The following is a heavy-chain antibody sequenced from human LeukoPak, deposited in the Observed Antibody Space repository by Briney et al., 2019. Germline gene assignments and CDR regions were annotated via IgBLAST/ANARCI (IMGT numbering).Heavy chain of an antibody. D-gene: IGHD2-2*01. Sequence: PGGSLRLSCAASGLTFSSYDMHWVRQAPGKGLEWVALIWYDGSNKYYADSVKGRFTISRDISKNSLYLQMNSLRPEDTAVYYCAKVDIVVLPAALNAFDIWGQGTMVTVSS. J-gene: IGHJ3*02. CDR1: GLTFSSYD. V-gene: IGHV3-30*02. CDR3: AKVDIVVLPAALNAFDI. CDR2: IWYDGSNK.